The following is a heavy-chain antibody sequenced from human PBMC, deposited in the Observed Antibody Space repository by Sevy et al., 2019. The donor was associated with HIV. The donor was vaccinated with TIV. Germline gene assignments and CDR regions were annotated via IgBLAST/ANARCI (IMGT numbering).Heavy chain of an antibody. V-gene: IGHV3-11*01. Sequence: GGSLRLSCGAAGFTFSDYYMSWIRQVPGKGLEWISYILSSGCITYYADSVKGRFTISRDNAKMSLFLQMNSLRAEDTAVYYCARTLSGAFDIWGQGTMVTVSS. CDR3: ARTLSGAFDI. CDR1: GFTFSDYY. J-gene: IGHJ3*02. D-gene: IGHD1-26*01. CDR2: ILSSGCIT.